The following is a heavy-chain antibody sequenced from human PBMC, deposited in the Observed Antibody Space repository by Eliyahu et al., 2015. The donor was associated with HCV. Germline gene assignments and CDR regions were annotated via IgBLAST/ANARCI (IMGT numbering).Heavy chain of an antibody. Sequence: EVQLVESGGGLVQPGGSLRLSCAGSGFTFSSYWMNWVRQAPGKGLEWVANIKQDGTEKYYLDSVKGRFTISRDNAKSSVDLYINRLRAEDTAVYYCARDIMDVWGQGTTVTVFS. J-gene: IGHJ6*02. CDR2: IKQDGTEK. V-gene: IGHV3-7*01. CDR1: GFTFSSYW. CDR3: ARDIMDV.